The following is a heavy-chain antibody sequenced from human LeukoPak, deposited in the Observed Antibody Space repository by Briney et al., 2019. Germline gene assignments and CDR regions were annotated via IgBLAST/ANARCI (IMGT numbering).Heavy chain of an antibody. D-gene: IGHD6-19*01. V-gene: IGHV1-69*04. CDR1: GGTFSSYA. J-gene: IGHJ3*02. CDR3: ARAVAGTDAFDI. CDR2: IIPILGIA. Sequence: SVKVSCKASGGTFSSYAISWVRQAPGQGLEWMGRIIPILGIANYAQKFQGRVTITADKSTSTAYMELSCLRSEDTAVYYCARAVAGTDAFDIWGQGTMVTVSS.